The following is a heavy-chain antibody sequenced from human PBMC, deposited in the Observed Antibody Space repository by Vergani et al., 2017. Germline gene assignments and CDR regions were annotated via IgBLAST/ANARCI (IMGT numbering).Heavy chain of an antibody. Sequence: QVQLQQWGAGLLKPSETLSLTCAVYGGSFSGYYWSWIRQPPGKGLEWIGEINHSGSTNYNPSLKSRVTISGDTSKNQFSLKLSSVTAAATAVYYCATSYCTNGVCWFDPWGQGTLVTVSS. CDR1: GGSFSGYY. D-gene: IGHD2-8*01. J-gene: IGHJ5*02. CDR2: INHSGST. V-gene: IGHV4-34*01. CDR3: ATSYCTNGVCWFDP.